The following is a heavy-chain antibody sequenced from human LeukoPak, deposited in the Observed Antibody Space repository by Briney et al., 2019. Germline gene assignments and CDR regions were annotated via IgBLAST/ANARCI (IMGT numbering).Heavy chain of an antibody. J-gene: IGHJ4*02. V-gene: IGHV4-4*09. D-gene: IGHD6-19*01. CDR1: GGSISSYY. CDR2: IYTSGST. CDR3: ARRYSSGWRLGYYFDY. Sequence: SETLSLTCTVSGGSISSYYWSWIRQPPGKGLEWIGYIYTSGSTNYNPSLKSRVTISVDTSKNQFSLKVSSVTAADTAVYYCARRYSSGWRLGYYFDYWGQGTLVTVSS.